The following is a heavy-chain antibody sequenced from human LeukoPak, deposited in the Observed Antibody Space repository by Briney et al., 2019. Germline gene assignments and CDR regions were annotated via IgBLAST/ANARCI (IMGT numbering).Heavy chain of an antibody. Sequence: ASVKVSCKASGYTFTGYYMHWVRQAPGQGLEWMGWINPNSGGTNYAQKFQGRATMTRDTSISTAYMELSRLRSDDTAVYYCARTRGYCSGGSCQNTNYYYYGMDVWGQGTTVTVSS. CDR2: INPNSGGT. D-gene: IGHD2-15*01. J-gene: IGHJ6*02. CDR1: GYTFTGYY. CDR3: ARTRGYCSGGSCQNTNYYYYGMDV. V-gene: IGHV1-2*02.